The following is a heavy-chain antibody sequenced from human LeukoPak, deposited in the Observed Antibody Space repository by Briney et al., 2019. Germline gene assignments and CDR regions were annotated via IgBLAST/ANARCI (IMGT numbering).Heavy chain of an antibody. J-gene: IGHJ4*02. CDR1: GYSFVLYG. D-gene: IGHD4-23*01. CDR2: ISTYNGNT. CDR3: ARDTTVVHDY. V-gene: IGHV1-18*01. Sequence: ASVKVSCKASGYSFVLYGISWVRQAPGQGPEGMGWISTYNGNTKYAQKFQGRVTMTTDTSTSTAYMELRSLRSDDTAVYYCARDTTVVHDYWGQGTLVTVSS.